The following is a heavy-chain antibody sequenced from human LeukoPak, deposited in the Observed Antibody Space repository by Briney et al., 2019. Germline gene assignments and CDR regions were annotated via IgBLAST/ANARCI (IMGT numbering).Heavy chain of an antibody. CDR2: IYHSGST. Sequence: GSLRLSCAASGFTFSSYAMHWVRQAPGKGLEWIGSIYHSGSTYYNPSLKSRVTISVDTSKNQFSLKLSSVTAADTAVYYCARSAVAGTIDYWGQGTLVTVSS. CDR3: ARSAVAGTIDY. V-gene: IGHV4-38-2*01. CDR1: GFTFSSYA. J-gene: IGHJ4*02. D-gene: IGHD6-19*01.